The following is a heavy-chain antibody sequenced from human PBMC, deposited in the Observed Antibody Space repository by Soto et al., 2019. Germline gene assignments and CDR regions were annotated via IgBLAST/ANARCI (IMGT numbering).Heavy chain of an antibody. CDR1: VYTFTGYY. Sequence: ASVKVSCKASVYTFTGYYMHWVRQAPGQGLEWMGWINPNSGGTNYAQKFQGWVTMTRDTSISTAYMELSRLRSDDTAVYYCARALTSGSLNWFEPWGQGTLDTVSS. D-gene: IGHD2-15*01. CDR3: ARALTSGSLNWFEP. J-gene: IGHJ5*02. V-gene: IGHV1-2*04. CDR2: INPNSGGT.